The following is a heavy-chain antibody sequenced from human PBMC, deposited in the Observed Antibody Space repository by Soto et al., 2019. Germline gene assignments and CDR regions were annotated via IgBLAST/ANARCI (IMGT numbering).Heavy chain of an antibody. J-gene: IGHJ1*01. Sequence: LSLPCAASGFPFSSYAMSWVRQAPGKGLEWVSAISGSGGSTYYADSVKGRFTISRDNSKNTLYLQMNSLRAEDTAVYYCAKEIDIVVVVAARDGGYFQHWGQGTLVTVSS. D-gene: IGHD2-15*01. CDR1: GFPFSSYA. CDR3: AKEIDIVVVVAARDGGYFQH. V-gene: IGHV3-23*01. CDR2: ISGSGGST.